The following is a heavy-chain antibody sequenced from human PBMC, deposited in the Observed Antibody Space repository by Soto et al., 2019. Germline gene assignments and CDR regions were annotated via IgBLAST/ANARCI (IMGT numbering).Heavy chain of an antibody. D-gene: IGHD3-3*01. V-gene: IGHV4-34*01. CDR2: INHSGST. J-gene: IGHJ6*02. CDR1: GGSISTYY. CDR3: VREGYYDLWGYYYGMDV. Sequence: SETLSLTCAVYGGSISTYYWSWIRQPPGKGLEWIGEINHSGSTNYNPSLKSRVTISVDTSKNQFSLKLTSMTAADTAVYYCVREGYYDLWGYYYGMDVWGQGTSVT.